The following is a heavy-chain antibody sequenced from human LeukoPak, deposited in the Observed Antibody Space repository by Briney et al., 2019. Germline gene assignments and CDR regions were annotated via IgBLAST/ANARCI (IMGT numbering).Heavy chain of an antibody. D-gene: IGHD3-9*01. CDR3: ARGPALYYDILTGSTYNYFDP. Sequence: ASVKVSCKASGYTFIGYYMHWVRQAPAHGPGWVGWINPKTGGTKYAQKFHGRLTMTRDTSISTAYMELSRLRSDDTAVYYCARGPALYYDILTGSTYNYFDPWGQGTLVTVSS. J-gene: IGHJ5*02. V-gene: IGHV1-2*02. CDR1: GYTFIGYY. CDR2: INPKTGGT.